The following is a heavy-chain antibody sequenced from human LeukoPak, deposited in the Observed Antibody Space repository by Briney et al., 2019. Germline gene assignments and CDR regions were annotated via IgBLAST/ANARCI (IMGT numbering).Heavy chain of an antibody. CDR1: GGSISSYY. CDR3: ARLPRVGGYSGYDPAFDY. V-gene: IGHV4-59*08. Sequence: SETLSLTCTVSGGSISSYYWSWIRQPPGKGLEWIGYIYYSGSTNYNPSLKSRVTISVDTSKNQFSLKLSSATAADTAVYYCARLPRVGGYSGYDPAFDYWGQGTLVTVSS. J-gene: IGHJ4*02. D-gene: IGHD5-12*01. CDR2: IYYSGST.